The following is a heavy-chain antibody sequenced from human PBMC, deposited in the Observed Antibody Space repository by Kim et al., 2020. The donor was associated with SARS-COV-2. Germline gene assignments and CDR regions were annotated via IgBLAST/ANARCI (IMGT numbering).Heavy chain of an antibody. CDR1: GCSISSSNSY. V-gene: IGHV4-39*02. CDR2: IRYSGNT. Sequence: SETLSLTCIVSGCSISSSNSYWGWIRQSPGRGLEWIGSIRYSGNTYYHAFFKSRLTITVDTSKNQFSLKLNSVTAADTAVYYCTRDVGSYRADYWGQGTLVTVSS. CDR3: TRDVGSYRADY. D-gene: IGHD3-10*01. J-gene: IGHJ4*02.